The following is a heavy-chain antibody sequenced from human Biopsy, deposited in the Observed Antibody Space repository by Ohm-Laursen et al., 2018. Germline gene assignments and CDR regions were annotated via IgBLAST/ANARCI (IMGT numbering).Heavy chain of an antibody. Sequence: ASVKVSCKASGYTFTTYGINWVRQAPGQGLEWMGWNSPVIGATNYAQNFQGRVTMTTDTSAATAYMELRSLRSDDTAVYYCARDYQADQETTTNYYDGMDVWGQGTTVIVSS. V-gene: IGHV1-18*04. CDR1: GYTFTTYG. CDR2: NSPVIGAT. D-gene: IGHD2-2*01. CDR3: ARDYQADQETTTNYYDGMDV. J-gene: IGHJ6*02.